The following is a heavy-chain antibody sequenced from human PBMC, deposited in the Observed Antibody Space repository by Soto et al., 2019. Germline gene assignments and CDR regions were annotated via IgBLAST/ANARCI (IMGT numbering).Heavy chain of an antibody. Sequence: SETLSLTCTVSGGSISSGDYYWSWIRQPPGKGLEWIGYIYYSGSTYYNPSLKSRVTISVDTSKNQFSLKLSSVTAADTAVYYCARLNIIYYYGSGSPSSYYYYGMDVWGQGTTVTVSS. J-gene: IGHJ6*02. CDR2: IYYSGST. D-gene: IGHD3-10*01. CDR3: ARLNIIYYYGSGSPSSYYYYGMDV. V-gene: IGHV4-31*02. CDR1: GGSISSGDYY.